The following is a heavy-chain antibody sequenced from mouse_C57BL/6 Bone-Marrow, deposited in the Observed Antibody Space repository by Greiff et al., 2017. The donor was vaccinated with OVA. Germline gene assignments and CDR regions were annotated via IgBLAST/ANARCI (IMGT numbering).Heavy chain of an antibody. V-gene: IGHV1-55*01. J-gene: IGHJ4*01. CDR1: GYTFTSYW. D-gene: IGHD2-3*01. Sequence: QVKLQQPGAELVKPGASVKMSCKASGYTFTSYWITWVKQRHGKGLEWIGDINPGSGSTNYNEKFKSKATLTVDTSSSTAYMQLSSLTSEDSAVYYCAICWLLRRIAMDYWGQGTSVTVSS. CDR3: AICWLLRRIAMDY. CDR2: INPGSGST.